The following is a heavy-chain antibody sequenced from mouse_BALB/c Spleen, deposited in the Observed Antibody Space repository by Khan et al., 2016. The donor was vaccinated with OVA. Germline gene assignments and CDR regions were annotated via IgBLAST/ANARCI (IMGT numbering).Heavy chain of an antibody. CDR2: ISTYYGHP. J-gene: IGHJ3*01. CDR3: ARGGGGTRVAY. Sequence: QVQLQQSGAELVRPGVSVKISCKGSGYTFTDFTMHWVRQSHAMSLEWIGVISTYYGHPTYNQEFKDKATLTVDKSSSTAYMELARLTSEDSAIYYWARGGGGTRVAYWGQGTVVTVSA. CDR1: GYTFTDFT. V-gene: IGHV1S137*01. D-gene: IGHD3-3*01.